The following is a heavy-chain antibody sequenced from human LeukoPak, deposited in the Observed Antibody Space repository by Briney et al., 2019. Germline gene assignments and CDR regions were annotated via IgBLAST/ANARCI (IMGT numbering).Heavy chain of an antibody. V-gene: IGHV3-23*01. CDR3: ARDKRSTVTKYPRDAFDI. D-gene: IGHD4-17*01. Sequence: GGSLRLYCAASGFTFSSYAMSWVRQAPGKGLEWVSTISDSGYSTYYADSVKGRFTVSRDNSKDTLYLQMNSLRAEDTAVYYCARDKRSTVTKYPRDAFDIWGQGTMVTVSS. CDR1: GFTFSSYA. J-gene: IGHJ3*02. CDR2: ISDSGYST.